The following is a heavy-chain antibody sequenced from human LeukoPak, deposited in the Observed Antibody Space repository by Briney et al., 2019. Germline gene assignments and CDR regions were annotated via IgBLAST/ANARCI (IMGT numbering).Heavy chain of an antibody. J-gene: IGHJ4*02. Sequence: PGGSLRLSCAASGFTFSNAWMSWVRQAPGKGLEWVGRIKSKTDGGTTDYAAPVKGRFTISRDDSKNTLYLQMNSLRAEDTAVYYCAKIVTMIPYGYFDYWGQGTLVTVSS. D-gene: IGHD3-22*01. CDR1: GFTFSNAW. V-gene: IGHV3-15*01. CDR3: AKIVTMIPYGYFDY. CDR2: IKSKTDGGTT.